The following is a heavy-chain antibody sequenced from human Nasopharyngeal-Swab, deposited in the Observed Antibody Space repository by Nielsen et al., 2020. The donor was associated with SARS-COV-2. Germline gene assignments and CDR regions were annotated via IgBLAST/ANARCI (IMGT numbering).Heavy chain of an antibody. D-gene: IGHD6-13*01. CDR3: ARGRQWAAAGDDALDI. Sequence: LKISCAASVFTLSSNYMNCVRQAPGKGLEWGSVFYSGGSTYHADSVKGRFNISRDNSKNTLYLQMKSLRAEDTAIYYCARGRQWAAAGDDALDIWGQGTMVTVSS. V-gene: IGHV3-66*01. CDR1: VFTLSSNY. J-gene: IGHJ3*02. CDR2: FYSGGST.